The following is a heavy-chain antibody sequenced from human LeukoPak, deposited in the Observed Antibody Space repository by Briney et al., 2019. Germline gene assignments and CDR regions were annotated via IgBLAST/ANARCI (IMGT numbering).Heavy chain of an antibody. CDR2: IHPDGSIT. V-gene: IGHV3-74*03. D-gene: IGHD5-12*01. CDR3: APQQTYSPYNWFDP. J-gene: IGHJ5*02. Sequence: GSLRLSCVGSGFTISNYWMHWVRQAPGTGLVWVSRIHPDGSITTYADSVKGRFTISRDNAKNTLYLRMNSLRAEDTAVYYCAPQQTYSPYNWFDPWGQGTLVTVSS. CDR1: GFTISNYW.